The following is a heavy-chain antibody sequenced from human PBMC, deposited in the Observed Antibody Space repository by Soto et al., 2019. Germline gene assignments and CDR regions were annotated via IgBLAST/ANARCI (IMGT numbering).Heavy chain of an antibody. CDR2: IIPIFGTA. CDR1: VCTFSTYA. Sequence: SVKVSCKASVCTFSTYAISWVRQAPGQGLEWMGGIIPIFGTANYAQKFQGRVTMTEDTSTDTAYMELSSLRSEDTAVYYCATDVTDPPYVDFYWGQGTLVTVSS. CDR3: ATDVTDPPYVDFY. D-gene: IGHD2-21*02. V-gene: IGHV1-69*06. J-gene: IGHJ4*02.